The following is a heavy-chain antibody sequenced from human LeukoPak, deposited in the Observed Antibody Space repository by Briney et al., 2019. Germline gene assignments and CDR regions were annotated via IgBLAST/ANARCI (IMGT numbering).Heavy chain of an antibody. CDR1: GGTFSSYA. J-gene: IGHJ4*02. D-gene: IGHD6-13*01. CDR2: INAGNGNT. V-gene: IGHV1-3*01. Sequence: GASVKVSCKASGGTFSSYAISWVRQAPGQRLEWMGWINAGNGNTKYSQKFQGRVTITRDTSASTAYMELSSLRSEDTAVYYCARERRGGSWAFDYWGQGTLVTVSS. CDR3: ARERRGGSWAFDY.